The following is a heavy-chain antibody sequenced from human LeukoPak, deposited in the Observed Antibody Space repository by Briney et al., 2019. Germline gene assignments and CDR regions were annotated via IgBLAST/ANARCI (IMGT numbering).Heavy chain of an antibody. Sequence: GGSLRLSCAASGFTFSDYYVTWIRQAPGKGLEWVSYISSSSTYTNYADSVKGRFTISRDNAKNSLYLQMNSLRAEDTAVYYCARGRGLGYSYGLDVWGKGTTVTVSS. CDR1: GFTFSDYY. CDR3: ARGRGLGYSYGLDV. V-gene: IGHV3-11*06. J-gene: IGHJ6*04. CDR2: ISSSSTYT. D-gene: IGHD5-18*01.